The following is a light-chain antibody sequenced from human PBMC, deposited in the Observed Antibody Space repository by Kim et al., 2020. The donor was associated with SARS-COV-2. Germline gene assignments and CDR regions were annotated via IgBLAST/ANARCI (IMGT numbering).Light chain of an antibody. V-gene: IGKV1-5*03. CDR2: KVS. Sequence: ASVGDTVTIHCRASQSISRWLAWDQQKQGKAPKFLIHKVSSLESGVPLRCSGSGSGTEFTLTISSLQPDDFATYYCQQYDSYPLTFGGGTKVDIK. CDR3: QQYDSYPLT. CDR1: QSISRW. J-gene: IGKJ4*01.